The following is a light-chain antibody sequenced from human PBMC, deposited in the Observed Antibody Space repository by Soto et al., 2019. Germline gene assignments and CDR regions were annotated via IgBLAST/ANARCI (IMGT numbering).Light chain of an antibody. CDR2: EVS. V-gene: IGLV2-8*01. CDR3: SSYAGSNNFV. J-gene: IGLJ1*01. Sequence: QSVLTQPPSASGSPGQSVTISCTGTSSDIGAYIYVSWYQHHPGKAPKLMISEVSRRPSGVPERFSGSKSGNTASLTVSGLQADDEAHYYCSSYAGSNNFVFGTGTKLTVL. CDR1: SSDIGAYIY.